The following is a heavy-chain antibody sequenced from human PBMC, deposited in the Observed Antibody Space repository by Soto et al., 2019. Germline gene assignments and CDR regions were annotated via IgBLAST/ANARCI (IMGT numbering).Heavy chain of an antibody. J-gene: IGHJ4*02. D-gene: IGHD6-19*01. CDR2: ISSSSSTI. CDR3: ARDRQQWLVWSDFDY. CDR1: GFTFSSYS. Sequence: GGSLRLSCAASGFTFSSYSMNWVRQAPGKGLEWVSYISSSSSTIYYADSVKGRFTISRDNAKNSLYLQMNSLRDEDTAVYYCARDRQQWLVWSDFDYWGQGTLVTVSS. V-gene: IGHV3-48*02.